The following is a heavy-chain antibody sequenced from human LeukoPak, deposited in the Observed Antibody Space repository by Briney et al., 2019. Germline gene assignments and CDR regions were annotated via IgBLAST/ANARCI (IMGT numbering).Heavy chain of an antibody. D-gene: IGHD4-11*01. J-gene: IGHJ4*02. V-gene: IGHV1-18*01. CDR3: ARGALYRRYFDY. CDR2: ISAYNGNT. Sequence: ASVKVTCKASGYTFTSYGISWVRQAPGQGLEWMGWISAYNGNTNYAQKLQGRVTMTTDTSTSTAYMELSSLRSEDTAVYYCARGALYRRYFDYWGQGTLVTVSS. CDR1: GYTFTSYG.